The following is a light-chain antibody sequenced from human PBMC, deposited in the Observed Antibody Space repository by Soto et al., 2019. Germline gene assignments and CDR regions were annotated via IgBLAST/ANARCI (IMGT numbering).Light chain of an antibody. V-gene: IGLV2-14*03. CDR3: SSYTSSNNVI. CDR2: DVT. J-gene: IGLJ2*01. Sequence: QSALTQPASVSGSPGQSITISCSGTSSDVGAYNYVSWYQQHQGKVPKVMIYDVTKRPSGVSNRFSGSKSGNTASLTISGLQAEDEADYYCSSYTSSNNVIFGGGTKLTVL. CDR1: SSDVGAYNY.